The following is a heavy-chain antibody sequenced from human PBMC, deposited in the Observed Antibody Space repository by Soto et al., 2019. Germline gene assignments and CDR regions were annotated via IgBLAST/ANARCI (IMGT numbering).Heavy chain of an antibody. CDR2: IYYSGST. Sequence: SETLSLTCTVSGGSISSGGYYWSWIRQHPGKGLEWIGYIYYSGSTYYNPSLKSRVTISVDTSKNQFSLKLSSVTAADTAVYYCASCMVAATPSGMDVWGQGTTVTVSS. D-gene: IGHD2-15*01. CDR1: GGSISSGGYY. V-gene: IGHV4-31*03. CDR3: ASCMVAATPSGMDV. J-gene: IGHJ6*02.